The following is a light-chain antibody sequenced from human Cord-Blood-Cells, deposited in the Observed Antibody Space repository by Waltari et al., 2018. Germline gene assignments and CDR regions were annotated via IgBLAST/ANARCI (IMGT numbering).Light chain of an antibody. J-gene: IGLJ2*01. CDR1: NIGSKS. CDR3: QVWDSSSDHVV. Sequence: SYVLTQPPSVSVAPGKTARITCGGNNIGSKSVHWYQQKPGQAPVLVIYYDSDRPSGIPERFSGSNPGNTATLTISRVEAGDEADYYCQVWDSSSDHVVFGRGTKLTVL. CDR2: YDS. V-gene: IGLV3-21*04.